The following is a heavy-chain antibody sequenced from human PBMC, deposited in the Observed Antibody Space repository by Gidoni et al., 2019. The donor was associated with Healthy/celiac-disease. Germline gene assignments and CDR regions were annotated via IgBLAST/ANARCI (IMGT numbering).Heavy chain of an antibody. CDR2: ISYAGSNK. Sequence: QVQRVESGGGVVQPGRSQRLSCAASGFTFSSYAMHWVRQAPGKGLEWVAVISYAGSNKYYADSVKGRFTISRDNSKNTLYLQMNSLTAEVTAVYYCAREYRYYYDSSFDYWGQGTLVTVSS. V-gene: IGHV3-30-3*01. CDR3: AREYRYYYDSSFDY. D-gene: IGHD3-22*01. J-gene: IGHJ4*02. CDR1: GFTFSSYA.